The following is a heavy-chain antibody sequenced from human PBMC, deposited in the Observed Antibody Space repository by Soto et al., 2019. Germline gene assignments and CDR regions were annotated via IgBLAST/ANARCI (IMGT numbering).Heavy chain of an antibody. CDR1: GDSISSGGYY. CDR3: ARGIRSIVATKAAYDY. Sequence: PSETLSLTCSVSGDSISSGGYYWSWIRQHPGKGLEWIGYIYYSGTTYYNPSLKSRVIISVDTSKNQFSLKLLSVTAADTAVYYCARGIRSIVATKAAYDYWGQGTLVTVSS. D-gene: IGHD5-12*01. CDR2: IYYSGTT. J-gene: IGHJ4*02. V-gene: IGHV4-31*03.